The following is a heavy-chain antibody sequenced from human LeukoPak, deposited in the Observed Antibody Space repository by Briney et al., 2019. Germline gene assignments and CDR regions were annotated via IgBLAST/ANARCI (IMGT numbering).Heavy chain of an antibody. CDR3: AGGYYYGDY. J-gene: IGHJ4*02. D-gene: IGHD3-10*01. CDR2: IWYDGSNI. V-gene: IGHV3-30*02. Sequence: GGSLRLSCAASGFTFSSYGMHWVRQAPGKGLEWVTFIWYDGSNIYYADSVRGRFTISRDNSKNTLYLQMNSLRAEDTAVCYCAGGYYYGDYWGQGTLVTVSS. CDR1: GFTFSSYG.